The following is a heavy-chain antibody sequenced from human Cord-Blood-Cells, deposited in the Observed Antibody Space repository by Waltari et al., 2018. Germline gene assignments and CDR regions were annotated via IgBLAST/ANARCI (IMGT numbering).Heavy chain of an antibody. Sequence: EVQPVASGGGLIQPGGSLRIFCSAPGFTVSSNYMSWFRQAPGKGLEWVSVIYSGGSTYYADSVKGRFTISRDNSKNTLYLQMNSLRAEDTAVYYCARDRDSSSWYDYWGQGTLVTVSS. D-gene: IGHD6-13*01. V-gene: IGHV3-53*01. CDR3: ARDRDSSSWYDY. CDR2: IYSGGST. CDR1: GFTVSSNY. J-gene: IGHJ4*02.